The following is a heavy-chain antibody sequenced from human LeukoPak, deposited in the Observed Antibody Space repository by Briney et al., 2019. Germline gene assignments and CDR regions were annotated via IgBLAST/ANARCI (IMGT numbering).Heavy chain of an antibody. J-gene: IGHJ4*02. Sequence: ASVKVSCKTSGYTFTSYGIIWVRQAPGQGLEWMGWISAYNGNRNYAQKLQGRVTMTTDTSTSTAYMELRSLRSDDTAVYYCARGGPGWDSSSWYNYWGQGTLVAVSS. CDR2: ISAYNGNR. CDR1: GYTFTSYG. CDR3: ARGGPGWDSSSWYNY. V-gene: IGHV1-18*01. D-gene: IGHD6-13*01.